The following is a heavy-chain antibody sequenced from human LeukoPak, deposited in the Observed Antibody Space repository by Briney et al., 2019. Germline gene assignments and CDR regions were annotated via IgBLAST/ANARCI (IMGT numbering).Heavy chain of an antibody. CDR2: IYYQGST. J-gene: IGHJ2*01. V-gene: IGHV4-59*01. CDR1: GGSISGSY. CDR3: ARVCYSSSYDYWYFDL. D-gene: IGHD6-13*01. Sequence: PSETLSLTCTVSGGSISGSYWSWIRQPPGKGLEWIGYIYYQGSTNYDPSLKSRVTISVDTSKNQFSLKLTSVTAADTAVYYCARVCYSSSYDYWYFDLWGRGTLVTVSS.